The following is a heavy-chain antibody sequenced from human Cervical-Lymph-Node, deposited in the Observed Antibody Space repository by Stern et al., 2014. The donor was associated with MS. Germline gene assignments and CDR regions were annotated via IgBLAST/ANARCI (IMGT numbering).Heavy chain of an antibody. V-gene: IGHV1-24*01. CDR2: FDPEDGET. CDR1: GYTLTELS. D-gene: IGHD3-3*01. Sequence: VQLVESGAEVKKPGASVQVSCKVSGYTLTELSMHWVRQAPGKGLEWMGGFDPEDGETIYAQKFQGRVTMTEDTSTDTAYMELSSLRSEDTAVYYCATDRDDFRSGYSAPTKGYGLDVWGQGTTVTVTS. CDR3: ATDRDDFRSGYSAPTKGYGLDV. J-gene: IGHJ6*02.